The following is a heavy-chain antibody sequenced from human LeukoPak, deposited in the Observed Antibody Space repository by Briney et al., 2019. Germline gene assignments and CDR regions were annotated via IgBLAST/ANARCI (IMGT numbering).Heavy chain of an antibody. CDR1: GGSISGYY. CDR2: IHYSGST. D-gene: IGHD3-10*01. CDR3: ARIMAVRGAPDYFHYGIDV. V-gene: IGHV4-59*01. Sequence: SETLSLTCTVSGGSISGYYWTWIRQPPGKGLECIGYIHYSGSTNYNPSLKSRVTISVDTSKNQFSLKLSSVTAADTAVYFCARIMAVRGAPDYFHYGIDVWGQGTTVTVSS. J-gene: IGHJ6*02.